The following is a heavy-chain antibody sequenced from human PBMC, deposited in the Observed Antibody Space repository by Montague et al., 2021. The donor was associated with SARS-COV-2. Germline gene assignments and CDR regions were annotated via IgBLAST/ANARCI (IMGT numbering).Heavy chain of an antibody. J-gene: IGHJ4*02. Sequence: NEYAVALKSRITINPDTSKNQLPLQVKSMTPEDTAVYYCALAVAGRGGYDYWGQGTLVTVSS. CDR2: N. CDR3: ALAVAGRGGYDY. D-gene: IGHD6-19*01. V-gene: IGHV6-1*01.